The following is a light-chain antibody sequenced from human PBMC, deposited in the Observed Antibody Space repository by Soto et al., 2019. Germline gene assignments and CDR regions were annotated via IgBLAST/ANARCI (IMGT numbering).Light chain of an antibody. J-gene: IGKJ1*01. CDR2: KAS. CDR1: QSISSW. Sequence: DIQMTQSPSTLSASVGDRVTITCRASQSISSWLAWYQQKPGKAPKLLIYKASTLKSGVPSRFSGSGSGTEFTLTISSLQPDDFATYYCQQYNSQWTFGQGTKVDI. CDR3: QQYNSQWT. V-gene: IGKV1-5*03.